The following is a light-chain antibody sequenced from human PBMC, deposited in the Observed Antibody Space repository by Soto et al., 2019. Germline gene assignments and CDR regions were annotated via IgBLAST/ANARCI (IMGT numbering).Light chain of an antibody. CDR1: QRISTY. Sequence: DIQMTQSPSSLSASVGDRVTITCRASQRISTYLNWYQQKPGKAPKLLIYAASSLQSGVPSRFSGGGSGTGFTLTISSLQPEDFATYYCQQSYSTPWTFGQGTKVEI. CDR2: AAS. J-gene: IGKJ1*01. CDR3: QQSYSTPWT. V-gene: IGKV1-39*01.